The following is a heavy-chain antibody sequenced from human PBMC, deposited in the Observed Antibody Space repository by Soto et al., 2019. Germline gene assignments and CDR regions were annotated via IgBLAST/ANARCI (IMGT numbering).Heavy chain of an antibody. D-gene: IGHD6-25*01. V-gene: IGHV1-18*01. CDR3: ARASGRRXGPHAFDI. Sequence: GASVKVSCKASGXTFASYGISWVRQAPGQGLEWMGWISAYNGNTNYAQKLQGRVTMTTDTSTSTAYMELRSLRSDDTAVYYCARASGRRXGPHAFDIWGQGTMVTVSS. CDR1: GXTFASYG. CDR2: ISAYNGNT. J-gene: IGHJ3*02.